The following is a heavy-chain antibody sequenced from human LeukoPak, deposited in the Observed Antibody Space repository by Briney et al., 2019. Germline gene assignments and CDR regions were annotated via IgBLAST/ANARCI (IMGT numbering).Heavy chain of an antibody. V-gene: IGHV4-38-2*02. CDR1: GYSISSGYY. J-gene: IGHJ6*03. Sequence: SETLSLTCTVSGYSISSGYYWGWIRQPPGKGLEWIGSIYHSGSTYYNPSLKSRVTISVDTSKNQFSLKLSSVTAADTAVYYCARATHCSGGSCYENYYYYYYMDVWGKGTTVTISS. CDR3: ARATHCSGGSCYENYYYYYYMDV. D-gene: IGHD2-15*01. CDR2: IYHSGST.